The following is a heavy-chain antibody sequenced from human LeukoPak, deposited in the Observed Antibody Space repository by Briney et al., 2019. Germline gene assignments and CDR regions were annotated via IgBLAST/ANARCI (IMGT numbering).Heavy chain of an antibody. CDR3: ASEGGAKGAYYFAS. D-gene: IGHD1-26*01. Sequence: PGGALRLSCGFTFSNYWMSWVRQAPGKGLEWVADIKQDGSEKYYVDSVKGRCTIARDNAKNSVFLQMNSLRAEDTAVYYCASEGGAKGAYYFASWGQGTLVTVSS. V-gene: IGHV3-7*01. CDR1: FTFSNYW. CDR2: IKQDGSEK. J-gene: IGHJ4*02.